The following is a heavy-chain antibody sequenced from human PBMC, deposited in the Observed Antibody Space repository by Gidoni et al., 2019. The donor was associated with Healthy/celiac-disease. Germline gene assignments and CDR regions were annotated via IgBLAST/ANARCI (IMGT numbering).Heavy chain of an antibody. J-gene: IGHJ4*02. D-gene: IGHD3-22*01. CDR3: ARGRAQYYYDSSGYGGLFDY. V-gene: IGHV3-48*03. CDR2: ISSSGSTI. Sequence: EVQLVESGGGLVQPGGSLRLSCAASGFTFSSYEMNWVRQAPGKGLEWVSYISSSGSTIYYADSVKGRFTISRDNAKNSLYLQMNSLRAEDTAVYYCARGRAQYYYDSSGYGGLFDYWGQGTLVTVSS. CDR1: GFTFSSYE.